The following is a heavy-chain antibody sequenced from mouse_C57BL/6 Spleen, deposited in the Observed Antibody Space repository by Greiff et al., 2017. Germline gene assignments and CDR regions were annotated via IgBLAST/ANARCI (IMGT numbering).Heavy chain of an antibody. Sequence: EVKVVESGADLVKPGGSLKLSCAASGFTFSSYGMSWVRQTPDKRLEWVATISSGGSYTYYPDSVKGRFTISRDNARNALYVQMSSLKSEDTAMYYGARHMSNDPFAYWGQGTLVTVSA. CDR3: ARHMSNDPFAY. CDR1: GFTFSSYG. CDR2: ISSGGSYT. D-gene: IGHD2-12*01. J-gene: IGHJ3*01. V-gene: IGHV5-6*01.